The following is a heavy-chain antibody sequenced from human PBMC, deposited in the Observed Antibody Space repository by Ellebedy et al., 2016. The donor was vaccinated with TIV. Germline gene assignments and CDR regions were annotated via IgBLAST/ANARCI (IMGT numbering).Heavy chain of an antibody. Sequence: PGGSLRLSCAASGFTFSSYGMHWVRQAPGKGLEWVAVIWYDGSNKYSADSVKGRFTISRDNSKNTLYLQMNSLRAEDTAVYYSARDPTTVTTGYFDYWGQGTLVTVSS. CDR2: IWYDGSNK. D-gene: IGHD4-17*01. CDR1: GFTFSSYG. J-gene: IGHJ4*02. V-gene: IGHV3-33*08. CDR3: ARDPTTVTTGYFDY.